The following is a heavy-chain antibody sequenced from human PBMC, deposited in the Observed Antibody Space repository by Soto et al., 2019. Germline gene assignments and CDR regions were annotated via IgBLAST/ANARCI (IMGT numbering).Heavy chain of an antibody. CDR3: AGGDHCRLVDF. CDR1: GDSITSRY. CDR2: VYDTGD. D-gene: IGHD3-16*01. V-gene: IGHV4-59*07. J-gene: IGHJ4*02. Sequence: QVQLLESGPGLVKTSDTLSLTCTVSGDSITSRYWSWIRQSPGKGLEWIGYVYDTGDNYNPSLMRRATMSLDTAKNLFSLRLRSVTAADTAVYYCAGGDHCRLVDFWGRGHLVTVS.